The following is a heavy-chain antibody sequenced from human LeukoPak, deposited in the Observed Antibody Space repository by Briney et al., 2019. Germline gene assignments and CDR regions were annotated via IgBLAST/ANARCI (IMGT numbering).Heavy chain of an antibody. CDR1: GFTFSSYA. CDR2: ISYDGSNK. V-gene: IGHV3-30*04. Sequence: PGGSLRLSCAASGFTFSSYAMHWVRQAPGKGLEWVAVISYDGSNKYYADSVKGRFTTSRDNSKNTLYLQMNSLRAEDTAVYYCARGATGTFVDYWGQGTLVTVSS. CDR3: ARGATGTFVDY. J-gene: IGHJ4*02. D-gene: IGHD1-7*01.